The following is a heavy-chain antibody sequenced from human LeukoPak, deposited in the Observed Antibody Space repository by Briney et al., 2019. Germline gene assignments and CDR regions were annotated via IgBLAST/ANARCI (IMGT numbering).Heavy chain of an antibody. J-gene: IGHJ6*03. CDR2: IYYSGST. CDR1: GGSISSYY. V-gene: IGHV4-59*01. Sequence: PSETLSLTCTVSGGSISSYYWSWIRQPPGKGLEWIGYIYYSGSTNYNPSLKSRVTMSVDTSKNQFSLKLSSVTAADTAVYYCARGEWELLRDYYYYYMDVWGKGTTVTVSS. D-gene: IGHD1-26*01. CDR3: ARGEWELLRDYYYYYMDV.